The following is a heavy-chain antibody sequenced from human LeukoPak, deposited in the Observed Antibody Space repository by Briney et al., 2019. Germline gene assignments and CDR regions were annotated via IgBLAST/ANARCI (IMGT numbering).Heavy chain of an antibody. J-gene: IGHJ6*03. CDR2: MSDDGTKK. D-gene: IGHD3-16*02. CDR1: GFSFRSYG. Sequence: GRSLRLSCAASGFSFRSYGMHWVRQAPGKGLEWVAVMSDDGTKKYYADSMKGRFTISRDNSRNTLYLQMNSLTAEDTAVFYCAKDGVILAPGVYWYMDVWGRGTTVTVSS. V-gene: IGHV3-30*18. CDR3: AKDGVILAPGVYWYMDV.